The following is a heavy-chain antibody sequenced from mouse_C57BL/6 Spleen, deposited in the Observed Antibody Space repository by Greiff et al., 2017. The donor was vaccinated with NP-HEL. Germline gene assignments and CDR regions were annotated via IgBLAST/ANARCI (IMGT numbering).Heavy chain of an antibody. D-gene: IGHD1-1*01. Sequence: VQLVESGAELVRPGTSVKVSCKASGYAFTNYLIEWVKQRPGQGLEWIGVINPGSGGTNYNEKFKGKATLTADKSSSTAYMQLSSLTSEDSAVYFCARSLITTVVAYYFDYWGQGTTLTVSS. CDR3: ARSLITTVVAYYFDY. CDR1: GYAFTNYL. J-gene: IGHJ2*01. CDR2: INPGSGGT. V-gene: IGHV1-54*01.